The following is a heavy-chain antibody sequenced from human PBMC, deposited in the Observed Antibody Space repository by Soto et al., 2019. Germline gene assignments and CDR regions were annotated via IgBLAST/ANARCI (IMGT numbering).Heavy chain of an antibody. V-gene: IGHV1-69*05. CDR1: GGTFSSYA. CDR3: ARDGTYYDILTGYFKGDY. J-gene: IGHJ4*02. Sequence: SVKVSCKASGGTFSSYAISWVRQAPGQGLEWMGGIIPIFGTANYAQKLQGRVTMTTDTSTSTAYMELRSLRSDDTAVYYCARDGTYYDILTGYFKGDYWGQGTLVTVS. CDR2: IIPIFGTA. D-gene: IGHD3-9*01.